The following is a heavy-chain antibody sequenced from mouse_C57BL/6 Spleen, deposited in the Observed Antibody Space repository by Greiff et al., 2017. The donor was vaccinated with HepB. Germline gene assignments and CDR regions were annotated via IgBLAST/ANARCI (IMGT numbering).Heavy chain of an antibody. J-gene: IGHJ2*01. D-gene: IGHD1-1*01. V-gene: IGHV1-81*01. CDR2: IYPRSGNT. Sequence: QVQLQQSGAELARPGASVKLSCKASGYTFTSYGISWVKQRTGQGLEWIGEIYPRSGNTYYNEKFKGKATLTADKSSSTAYMELRSLTSEDSAVYFCARGDLLLRSFFDYWGQGTTLTVSS. CDR1: GYTFTSYG. CDR3: ARGDLLLRSFFDY.